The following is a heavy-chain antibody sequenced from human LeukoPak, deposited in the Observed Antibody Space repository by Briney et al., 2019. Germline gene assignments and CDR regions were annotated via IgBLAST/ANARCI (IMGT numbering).Heavy chain of an antibody. Sequence: LETLSLTCSVSGYFISSGYYWAWFRQPPGKGLEWIASIHGSGSISYNPSLKSRVTISKDTSKNQFSLKVTSVTAADTAVYYCARETVVPVGFAYWGQGILVTVSS. V-gene: IGHV4-38-2*02. CDR2: IHGSGSI. D-gene: IGHD2-15*01. J-gene: IGHJ4*02. CDR1: GYFISSGYY. CDR3: ARETVVPVGFAY.